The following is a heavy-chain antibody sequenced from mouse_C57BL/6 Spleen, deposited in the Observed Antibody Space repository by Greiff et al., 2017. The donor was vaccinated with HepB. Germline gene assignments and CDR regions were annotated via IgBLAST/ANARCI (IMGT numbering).Heavy chain of an antibody. CDR2: ISNLAYSI. V-gene: IGHV5-15*01. CDR1: GFTFSDYG. Sequence: EVQRVESGGGLVQPGGSLKLSCAASGFTFSDYGMAWVRQAPRKGPEWVAFISNLAYSIYYADTVTGRFTISRENAKNTLYLEMSSLRSEDTAMYYCARQGELGRGYAMDYWGQGTSVTVSS. J-gene: IGHJ4*01. CDR3: ARQGELGRGYAMDY. D-gene: IGHD4-1*01.